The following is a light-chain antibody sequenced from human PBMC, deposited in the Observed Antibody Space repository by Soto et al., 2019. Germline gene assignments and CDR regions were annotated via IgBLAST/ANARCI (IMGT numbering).Light chain of an antibody. J-gene: IGKJ2*01. Sequence: EIVLTQSPATLSLSPGERATLSCRASQSVSHYLAWYQQKPGQAPRLLLYDASTRATGVPGRFGGSGSGTDFTLTISSLEPEDFAVYYCQQRSNWPPYTFGQGTKLEIK. V-gene: IGKV3-11*01. CDR1: QSVSHY. CDR3: QQRSNWPPYT. CDR2: DAS.